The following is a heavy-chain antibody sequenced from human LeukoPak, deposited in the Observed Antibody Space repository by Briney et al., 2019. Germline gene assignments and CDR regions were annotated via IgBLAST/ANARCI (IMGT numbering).Heavy chain of an antibody. J-gene: IGHJ3*02. CDR3: AKRLSLWFGGFLDAFDI. Sequence: PGGSLRLSCAASGFTFSSYAMSWVRQAPGKGLEWVSAISGSGGSTYYADSVKGRFTISRDNSKNTLYLQMNSLRAEDTAVYYCAKRLSLWFGGFLDAFDIWGQGTMVTVSS. D-gene: IGHD3-10*01. V-gene: IGHV3-23*01. CDR1: GFTFSSYA. CDR2: ISGSGGST.